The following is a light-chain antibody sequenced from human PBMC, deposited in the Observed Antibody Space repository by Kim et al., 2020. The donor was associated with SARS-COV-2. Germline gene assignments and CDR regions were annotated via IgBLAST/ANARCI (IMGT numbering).Light chain of an antibody. Sequence: SVSPGQTASVTCSGDSLGDRFICWYQQKPGQSPVVVIYQDNKRPSGIPERFSGSNSGNTATLTIRETQAMDEADYYCQAWDRGSAVFGGGTKLTVL. CDR2: QDN. CDR1: SLGDRF. CDR3: QAWDRGSAV. V-gene: IGLV3-1*01. J-gene: IGLJ3*02.